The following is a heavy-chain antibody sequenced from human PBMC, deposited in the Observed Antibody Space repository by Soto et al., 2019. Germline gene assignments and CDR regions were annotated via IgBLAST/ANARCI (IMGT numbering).Heavy chain of an antibody. CDR3: ASGDLLSWAY. J-gene: IGHJ4*02. Sequence: QVQLMQSGTDVEKPGASVTVSCKASGYTFTGYYMHWVRQAPGQGLEWMGWINPNSGGTNYAQKFQGWVTMTRDTSISTAYMELSRLRSDDTAVYYSASGDLLSWAYWGQGTLVTVSS. CDR1: GYTFTGYY. V-gene: IGHV1-2*04. D-gene: IGHD1-26*01. CDR2: INPNSGGT.